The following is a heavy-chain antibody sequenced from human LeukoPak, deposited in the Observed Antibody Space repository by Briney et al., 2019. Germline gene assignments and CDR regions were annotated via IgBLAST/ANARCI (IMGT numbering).Heavy chain of an antibody. Sequence: ASVKVSCKASGYTFTGYYMHWVRQAPGQGLEWMGWINPNSGGTNYAQKFQGRVTMTRDTSISTAYMELSRLRSDDTAVYYCARELGDSSGYYLKEFDYWGQGTLVTVSS. J-gene: IGHJ4*02. D-gene: IGHD3-22*01. CDR3: ARELGDSSGYYLKEFDY. V-gene: IGHV1-2*02. CDR1: GYTFTGYY. CDR2: INPNSGGT.